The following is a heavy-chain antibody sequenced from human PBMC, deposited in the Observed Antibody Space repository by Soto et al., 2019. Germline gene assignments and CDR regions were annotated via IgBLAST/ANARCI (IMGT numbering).Heavy chain of an antibody. Sequence: EVQLLESGGGLVQPGGSLRLSCAASGFTFSSYAMSWVRQAPGKGLEWVSAISGSGGSTYYADSLKGRFTISRDNSKNTLYLQMNSLSAEDTAVYYCAKVQGGLSDPDFDSWGQGTLVTVSS. CDR2: ISGSGGST. V-gene: IGHV3-23*01. J-gene: IGHJ4*02. CDR3: AKVQGGLSDPDFDS. D-gene: IGHD2-15*01. CDR1: GFTFSSYA.